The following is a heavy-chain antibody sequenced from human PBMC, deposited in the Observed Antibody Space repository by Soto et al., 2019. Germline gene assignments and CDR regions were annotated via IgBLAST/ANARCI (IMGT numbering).Heavy chain of an antibody. D-gene: IGHD6-19*01. CDR3: ARSFGWYAMDC. CDR2: ISHSWSV. CDR1: GSSISSHSF. J-gene: IGHJ4*02. Sequence: QVLLQESGPGLVQPSGTLSLSCAVSGSSISSHSFWGWVRQPPGKGLEWMGDISHSWSVNFNPSLKSQVTISLDKSKNQFSLKLNSVTAADTAVYYGARSFGWYAMDCWGQGTLVIVSS. V-gene: IGHV4-4*02.